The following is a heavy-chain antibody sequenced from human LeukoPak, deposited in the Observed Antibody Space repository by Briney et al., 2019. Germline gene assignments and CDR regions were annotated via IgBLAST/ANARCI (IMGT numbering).Heavy chain of an antibody. CDR1: GYTFISHA. D-gene: IGHD6-25*01. Sequence: ASVKVSCKASGYTFISHAMNWMRQAPGQGLELIGWINTDTGNPTYAQGFTGRYVFSLDTSVSTAYLQISSLKPEDTAVYYCARTQGLVRGWFDPWGQGTLVTVS. CDR3: ARTQGLVRGWFDP. V-gene: IGHV7-4-1*02. CDR2: INTDTGNP. J-gene: IGHJ5*02.